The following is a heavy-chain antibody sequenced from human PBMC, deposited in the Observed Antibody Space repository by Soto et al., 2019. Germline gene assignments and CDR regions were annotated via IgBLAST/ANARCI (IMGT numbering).Heavy chain of an antibody. CDR1: GFTFTSYA. D-gene: IGHD2-2*01. V-gene: IGHV3-30-3*01. Sequence: QVKLVESGGGVVQPGKSLRLSCVVSGFTFTSYAMHWVRQAPCKGLEWVAVILFDGTNTYYADSVKCRFTFSRDNSMNTLYLQMNSLRPEDTAVYYCARDHLYCSDSNCFRGYYGMDVWGQGTTVTVSS. CDR3: ARDHLYCSDSNCFRGYYGMDV. J-gene: IGHJ6*02. CDR2: ILFDGTNT.